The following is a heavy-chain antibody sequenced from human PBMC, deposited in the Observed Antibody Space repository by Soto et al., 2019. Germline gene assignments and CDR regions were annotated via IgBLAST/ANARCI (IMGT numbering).Heavy chain of an antibody. CDR3: ARDSAGIAVAGNYFDD. CDR1: GYTFTSYY. D-gene: IGHD6-19*01. J-gene: IGHJ4*02. CDR2: INPSGGST. Sequence: ASVKVSCKASGYTFTSYYMHWVRQAPGQGLEWMGIINPSGGSTSYAQKFQGRVTMTRDTSTSTVYMELSSLRSEDTAVYYCARDSAGIAVAGNYFDDWGQGTLVTVSS. V-gene: IGHV1-46*01.